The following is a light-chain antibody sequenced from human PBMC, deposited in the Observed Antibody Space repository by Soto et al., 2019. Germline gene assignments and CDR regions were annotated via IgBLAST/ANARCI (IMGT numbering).Light chain of an antibody. J-gene: IGKJ2*01. CDR1: QSVLYSSNNKNY. Sequence: DIVMTQSPDSLAVSLGERATINCKSSQSVLYSSNNKNYLAWYQQKPGQPPKLLIYWASTRESGVPGRFSGSGSGTDFTLTNSSLQAEDVAVYYCQQYYSTPYTFGQGTKLEIK. V-gene: IGKV4-1*01. CDR3: QQYYSTPYT. CDR2: WAS.